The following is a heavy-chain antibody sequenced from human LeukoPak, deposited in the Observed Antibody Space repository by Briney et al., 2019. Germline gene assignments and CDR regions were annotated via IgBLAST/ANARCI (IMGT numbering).Heavy chain of an antibody. J-gene: IGHJ4*02. D-gene: IGHD3-10*01. CDR3: AKAGNMYYFGSGTYYFDY. Sequence: PGGSLRLSCAASGFTFSSYAMSWVRQAPGKGLEWVSTISDRGDNTHHADSVKGRFTISRDNSKNTLYLQMNSLRAEDTAVYYCAKAGNMYYFGSGTYYFDYWGQGTLVTVSS. CDR1: GFTFSSYA. CDR2: ISDRGDNT. V-gene: IGHV3-23*01.